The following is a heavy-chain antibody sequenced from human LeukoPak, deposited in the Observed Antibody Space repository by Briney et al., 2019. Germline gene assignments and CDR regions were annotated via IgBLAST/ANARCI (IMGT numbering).Heavy chain of an antibody. CDR2: IYTSGST. D-gene: IGHD6-13*01. J-gene: IGHJ5*02. Sequence: SETLSLTCTVSGGSISSYYWSWIRQPAGKGLEWIGRIYTSGSTNYNPSLKSRVTMSVDTSKNQFSLKLSSVTAADTAVYYCGRDTPPQSIAAAVGWFDPWGQGTLVTVSS. CDR3: GRDTPPQSIAAAVGWFDP. CDR1: GGSISSYY. V-gene: IGHV4-4*07.